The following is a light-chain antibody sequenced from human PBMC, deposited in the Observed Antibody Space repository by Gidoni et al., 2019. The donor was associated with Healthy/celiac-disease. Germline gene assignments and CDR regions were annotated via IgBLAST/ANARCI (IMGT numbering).Light chain of an antibody. CDR2: GNS. CDR1: SSNIGAGYV. V-gene: IGLV1-40*01. CDR3: QSYDSSLSGPWVV. Sequence: QSVLTQPPSVSGAPGQRVTISCTGSSSNIGAGYVVHWYQQLPGTAPKLLIYGNSNRPSGVPDRFSGSKSGTSASLAMTGLQAEDEADYYCQSYDSSLSGPWVVFGGGTKLTVL. J-gene: IGLJ2*01.